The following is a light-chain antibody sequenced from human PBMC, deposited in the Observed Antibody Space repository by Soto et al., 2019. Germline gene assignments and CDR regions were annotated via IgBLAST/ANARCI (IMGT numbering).Light chain of an antibody. J-gene: IGLJ1*01. Sequence: QSALTQPASVSGSPGQSITISCTGTSSDVGGYNYVSWYQQHPGKAPKLMIYEVINRPSGVSNRFSGSKSGNTASLTISGLQAEDEADYYGSSYTSSSTLVFGTGTKLTVL. V-gene: IGLV2-14*01. CDR3: SSYTSSSTLV. CDR1: SSDVGGYNY. CDR2: EVI.